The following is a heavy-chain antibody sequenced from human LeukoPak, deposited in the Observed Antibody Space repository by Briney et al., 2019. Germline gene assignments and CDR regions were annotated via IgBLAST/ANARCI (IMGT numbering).Heavy chain of an antibody. V-gene: IGHV3-23*01. CDR3: AREEHQLLFDN. D-gene: IGHD2-2*01. CDR1: GFTFSSYA. CDR2: ISSSGGNT. J-gene: IGHJ4*02. Sequence: PGGSLRLSCAASGFTFSSYAMSWVRQAPGKGLEWVSAISSSGGNTYYADSVKGRITISRDNSKNTLYLQMNSLRADDTAIYYCAREEHQLLFDNWGQGTLVTVSS.